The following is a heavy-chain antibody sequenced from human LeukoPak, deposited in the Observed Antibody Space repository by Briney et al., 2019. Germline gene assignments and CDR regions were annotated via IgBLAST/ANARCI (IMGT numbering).Heavy chain of an antibody. J-gene: IGHJ6*03. D-gene: IGHD2-2*01. CDR1: GGSISSYY. Sequence: PSETLSLTCTVSGGSISSYYWSWIRQPAGKGLEWIGRIYTSGSTNYNPSLKSRVTMSVDTSKNQFSLKLSSVTAADTAVYYCARGRVLVPAAHYYYYYYMDVWGKGTTVTVSS. V-gene: IGHV4-4*07. CDR3: ARGRVLVPAAHYYYYYYMDV. CDR2: IYTSGST.